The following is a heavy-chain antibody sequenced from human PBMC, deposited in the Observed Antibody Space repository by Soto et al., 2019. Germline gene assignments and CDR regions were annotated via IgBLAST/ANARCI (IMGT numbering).Heavy chain of an antibody. V-gene: IGHV1-18*01. Sequence: ASVKVSCKASGHTFTSYGISWVRQAPGQGLEWMGWISAYNGNTNYAQKLQGRVTMTTDTSTSTAYMELRSLRSDDTAVYYCARGNYDILTGYDAFDIWGQGTMVTVSS. J-gene: IGHJ3*02. CDR1: GHTFTSYG. D-gene: IGHD3-9*01. CDR2: ISAYNGNT. CDR3: ARGNYDILTGYDAFDI.